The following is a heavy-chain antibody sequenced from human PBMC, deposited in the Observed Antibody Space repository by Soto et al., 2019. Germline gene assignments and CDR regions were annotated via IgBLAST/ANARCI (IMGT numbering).Heavy chain of an antibody. CDR3: AKSIGGLRFGAPTGGMDV. V-gene: IGHV3-23*01. Sequence: EVQLLESGGGLVQPGGSLRLACGVSGFTFTNYAMNWVREAPGKGLEWVSTISARGDRTFYADSVKGRFTISRVDSKNTVYLQMNSLRADDTALYYCAKSIGGLRFGAPTGGMDVWGQGTTVTVSS. D-gene: IGHD3-10*01. CDR1: GFTFTNYA. CDR2: ISARGDRT. J-gene: IGHJ6*02.